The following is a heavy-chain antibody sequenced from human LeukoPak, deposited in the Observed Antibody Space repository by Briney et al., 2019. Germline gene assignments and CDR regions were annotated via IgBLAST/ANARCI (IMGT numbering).Heavy chain of an antibody. V-gene: IGHV3-7*01. Sequence: GGSLRLSCAASGFTFGTYWMAWVRQGPGKGLEWVASIREDGSDYVASMKGRFAISRNNAKNSVYLQMNSLRAEDTAVYYCARDVNWGNFDYWGLGTLVTVS. CDR2: IREDGS. J-gene: IGHJ4*02. CDR3: ARDVNWGNFDY. D-gene: IGHD7-27*01. CDR1: GFTFGTYW.